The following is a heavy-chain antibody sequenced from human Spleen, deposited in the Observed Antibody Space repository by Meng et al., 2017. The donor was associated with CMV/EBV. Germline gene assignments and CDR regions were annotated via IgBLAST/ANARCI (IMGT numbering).Heavy chain of an antibody. J-gene: IGHJ4*02. CDR1: GYTFTAYY. D-gene: IGHD4-11*01. Sequence: ASVKVSCKASGYTFTAYYMHWVRQAHGQGLEYMGIINPRGGTTHYAQKFQGRVTMTIDTSTSTVYMELSSLRPEDTAMYYCAAYSNYWYWGQGTLVTVSS. CDR2: INPRGGTT. CDR3: AAYSNYWY. V-gene: IGHV1-46*01.